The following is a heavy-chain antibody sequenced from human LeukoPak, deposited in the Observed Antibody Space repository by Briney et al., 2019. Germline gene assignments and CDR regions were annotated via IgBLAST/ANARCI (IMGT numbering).Heavy chain of an antibody. V-gene: IGHV4-59*12. Sequence: TSETLSLTCTVSGGSISSYYWSWIRQPPGKGLEWIGYIYYSGSTNYNPSLKSRVTISVDTSKNQFSLKLSSVTAADTAVYYCARRHSSSWYDAFDIWGQGTMVTVSS. CDR2: IYYSGST. CDR3: ARRHSSSWYDAFDI. J-gene: IGHJ3*02. CDR1: GGSISSYY. D-gene: IGHD6-13*01.